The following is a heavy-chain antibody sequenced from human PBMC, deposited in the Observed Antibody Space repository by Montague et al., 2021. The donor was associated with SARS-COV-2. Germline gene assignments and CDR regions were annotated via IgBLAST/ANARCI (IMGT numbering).Heavy chain of an antibody. Sequence: PALVKPTQTLTLTCTFSGFSLSTSGMCVSWIRQPPGKALEWLALIDWDDDKYYSTSLKTRLTISKDTSKNQVVLTMTNMDPVDTATYYCARVTTVTYPYYYYYGMDVWGQRTTVTVSS. J-gene: IGHJ6*02. CDR2: IDWDDDK. CDR1: GFSLSTSGMC. D-gene: IGHD4-11*01. V-gene: IGHV2-70*01. CDR3: ARVTTVTYPYYYYYGMDV.